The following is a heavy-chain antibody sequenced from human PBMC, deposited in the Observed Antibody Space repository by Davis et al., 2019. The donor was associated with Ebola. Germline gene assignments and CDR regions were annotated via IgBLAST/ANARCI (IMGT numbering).Heavy chain of an antibody. CDR2: ITAPNSEE. CDR3: VREEGYCSSITCYNEEDFYNGLDV. J-gene: IGHJ6*02. D-gene: IGHD2-2*02. CDR1: GFSVTSTY. V-gene: IGHV3-21*06. Sequence: PGGSLRLSCAASGFSVTSTYVSWVRQAPGKGLEWVASITAPNSEEHYADSVRGRFTMSRDIAKNVLYLHMSTLRAEDTAVYYCVREEGYCSSITCYNEEDFYNGLDVWGQGTTVTVSS.